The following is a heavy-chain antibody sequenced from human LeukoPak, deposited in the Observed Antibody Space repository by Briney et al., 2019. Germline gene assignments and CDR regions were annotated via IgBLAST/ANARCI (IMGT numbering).Heavy chain of an antibody. Sequence: SETLSLTCTVSGGSISSYYWSWIRQPPGKGLEWIGSIYYSGSTNYNPSLKSRVTISVDTSKNQFSLKLSSVTAADTAVYYCARFGGSRQLASYYFDYWGQGTLVTVSS. V-gene: IGHV4-59*01. CDR3: ARFGGSRQLASYYFDY. CDR1: GGSISSYY. CDR2: IYYSGST. D-gene: IGHD3-16*01. J-gene: IGHJ4*02.